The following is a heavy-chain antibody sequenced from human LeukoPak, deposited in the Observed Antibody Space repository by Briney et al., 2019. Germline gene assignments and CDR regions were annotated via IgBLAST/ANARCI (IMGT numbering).Heavy chain of an antibody. Sequence: GGSLRLSCSVSGFTFSTYVMHWVRQAPGKGLEYVSAISSNGDNTYYADSVKGRFTISRDNSKNTLYLQMSSLRADDTAVYHCVRGTGYWGQGTLVTVSS. CDR3: VRGTGY. J-gene: IGHJ4*02. CDR1: GFTFSTYV. CDR2: ISSNGDNT. V-gene: IGHV3-64D*06.